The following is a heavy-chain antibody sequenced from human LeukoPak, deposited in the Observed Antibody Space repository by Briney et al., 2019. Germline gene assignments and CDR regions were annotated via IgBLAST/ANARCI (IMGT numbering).Heavy chain of an antibody. J-gene: IGHJ4*02. V-gene: IGHV3-30*18. Sequence: GRSLRLSCAASGFTFSSYGMHWVRQAPGKGLEWVAVISYDGSNKYYADSVKGRFTISRDNSKNTLYLELDSLTVEDTAVYYCAKVRSVFGANCFDYWGQGTLVIVSS. D-gene: IGHD3-3*01. CDR3: AKVRSVFGANCFDY. CDR2: ISYDGSNK. CDR1: GFTFSSYG.